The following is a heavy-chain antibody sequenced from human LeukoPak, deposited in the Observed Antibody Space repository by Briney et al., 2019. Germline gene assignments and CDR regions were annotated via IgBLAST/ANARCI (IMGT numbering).Heavy chain of an antibody. CDR1: GYTFTAYY. CDR2: INPNSGDT. CDR3: AREGHCSRPSCALDF. J-gene: IGHJ4*02. D-gene: IGHD2-2*01. V-gene: IGHV1-2*02. Sequence: ASVKVSCKASGYTFTAYYMHWVRQAPGQGLEWMGWINPNSGDTHYAQKFQGRVAMTRDTSISTAYMELSGLRSDDTAVYYCAREGHCSRPSCALDFWGQETRVTVSS.